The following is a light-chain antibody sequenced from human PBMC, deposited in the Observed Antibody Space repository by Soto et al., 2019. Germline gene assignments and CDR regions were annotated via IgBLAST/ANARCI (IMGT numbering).Light chain of an antibody. CDR3: QQRSNWPPK. CDR1: ESISTW. J-gene: IGKJ1*01. V-gene: IGKV3-11*01. Sequence: TQSPSTLSASVGDRVTITFRASESISTWLAWYQQKPGQAPRLLIYDASNRATGIPARFSGSGSGTDFTLTISSLEPEDFAVYYCQQRSNWPPKFGQGTKVDI. CDR2: DAS.